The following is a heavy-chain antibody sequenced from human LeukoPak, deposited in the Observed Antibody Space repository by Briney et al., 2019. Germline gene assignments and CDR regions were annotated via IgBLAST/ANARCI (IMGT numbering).Heavy chain of an antibody. V-gene: IGHV3-11*01. CDR3: ARLYCGGDCPSLHYGMDV. D-gene: IGHD2-21*02. J-gene: IGHJ6*02. CDR2: ISSSGSTI. Sequence: GGSLRLSCAASGFTFSDDYISWIRQAPGKGLEWVSYISSSGSTIYYADSVKGRFTISRDNAKNSLYLQMNSLRAEDTAVYYCARLYCGGDCPSLHYGMDVWGQGTTVTVSS. CDR1: GFTFSDDY.